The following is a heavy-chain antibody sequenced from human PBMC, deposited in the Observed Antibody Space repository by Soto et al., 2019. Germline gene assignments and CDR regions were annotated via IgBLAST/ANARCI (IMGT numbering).Heavy chain of an antibody. CDR2: IWYDGSNK. Sequence: PGGSLRLSCAASGFTFSSYGMHWVRQAPGKGLEWVAVIWYDGSNKYYADSVKGRFTISRDNPRNTLYLQMNSLRAGDSAKYYCAKEGTSGLYYFDYWGQGTLVTVSS. D-gene: IGHD6-19*01. V-gene: IGHV3-33*06. J-gene: IGHJ4*02. CDR1: GFTFSSYG. CDR3: AKEGTSGLYYFDY.